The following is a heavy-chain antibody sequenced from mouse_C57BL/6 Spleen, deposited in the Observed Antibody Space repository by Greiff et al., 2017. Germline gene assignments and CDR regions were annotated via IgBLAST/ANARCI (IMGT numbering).Heavy chain of an antibody. V-gene: IGHV14-4*01. CDR1: GFNIKDDY. Sequence: VQLKESGAELVRPGASVKLSCTASGFNIKDDYMHWVKQRPEQGLEWIGWIDPENGDTEYASKFQGKATITADTSSNTAYLQLSSLTSEDTAVYYCTRHGNYGDYYAMDYWGQGTSVTVSS. J-gene: IGHJ4*01. CDR3: TRHGNYGDYYAMDY. CDR2: IDPENGDT. D-gene: IGHD2-1*01.